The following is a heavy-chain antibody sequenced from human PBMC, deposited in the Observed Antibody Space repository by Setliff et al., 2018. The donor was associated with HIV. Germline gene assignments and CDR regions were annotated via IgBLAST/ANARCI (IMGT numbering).Heavy chain of an antibody. J-gene: IGHJ4*02. CDR1: GFTFSSYS. CDR3: VRDKDWAFDY. Sequence: GGSLRLSCAASGFTFSSYSMNWVRQAPGKGLEWVSSITSRSSPIYYADSVKGRFTISRDNAKNSLYLQMNSLRAEDTAVYYCVRDKDWAFDYWGQGTLVTVSS. D-gene: IGHD3-9*01. V-gene: IGHV3-48*01. CDR2: ITSRSSPI.